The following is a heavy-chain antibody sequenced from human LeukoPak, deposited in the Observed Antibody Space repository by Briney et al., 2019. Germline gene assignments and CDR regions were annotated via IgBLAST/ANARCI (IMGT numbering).Heavy chain of an antibody. V-gene: IGHV4-30-4*08. CDR1: GGSISSGDYY. CDR2: IYYSGST. D-gene: IGHD3-16*01. Sequence: SETLSLACTVSGGSISSGDYYWSWIRQPPGKGLEWIGYIYYSGSTYYNPSLKSRVTISVDTSKNQFSLKLSSVTAADTAVYYCAGGGLYPSYVDVWGKGTTVTVSS. CDR3: AGGGLYPSYVDV. J-gene: IGHJ6*03.